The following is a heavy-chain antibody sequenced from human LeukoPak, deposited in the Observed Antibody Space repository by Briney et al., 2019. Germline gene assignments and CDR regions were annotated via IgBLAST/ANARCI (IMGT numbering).Heavy chain of an antibody. CDR3: ASGGWNFDY. J-gene: IGHJ4*02. V-gene: IGHV4-59*08. Sequence: SETLSLTCTVSGGSISSYYWSWIRQPPGKGLEWIGYIYYSGSTNYNPSLKSRVTISVDTSKNQFSLKLSSVTAADAAVYYCASGGWNFDYWGQGTLVTVSS. CDR1: GGSISSYY. CDR2: IYYSGST. D-gene: IGHD6-19*01.